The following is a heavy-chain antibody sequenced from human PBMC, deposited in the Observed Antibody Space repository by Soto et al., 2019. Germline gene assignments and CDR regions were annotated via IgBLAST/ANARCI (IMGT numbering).Heavy chain of an antibody. CDR3: AKSSYQLLSPLDY. CDR2: ISGSGST. Sequence: GGSLRLSCAASGFTFSNYAMSWVRQAPGKGLEWVSGISGSGSTYYADSVKGRFTISRDISKNTLYLQMNSLRAEDTAVFYCAKSSYQLLSPLDYWGQGSLVTVSS. V-gene: IGHV3-23*01. CDR1: GFTFSNYA. J-gene: IGHJ4*02. D-gene: IGHD2-2*01.